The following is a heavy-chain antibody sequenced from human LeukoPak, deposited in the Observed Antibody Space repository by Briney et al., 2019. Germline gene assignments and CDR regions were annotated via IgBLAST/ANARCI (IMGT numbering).Heavy chain of an antibody. D-gene: IGHD3-10*01. CDR3: ARSPSNYYPYFFDY. CDR1: GYTFTGYY. Sequence: ASVKVSCKASGYTFTGYYIHWVRQAPGQGLEWMGWINPNSGGTKYAQKFQGRVTVTRDTSISTAYMELSRLRSDDTAVYYCARSPSNYYPYFFDYWGQGTLVTVSS. CDR2: INPNSGGT. V-gene: IGHV1-2*02. J-gene: IGHJ4*02.